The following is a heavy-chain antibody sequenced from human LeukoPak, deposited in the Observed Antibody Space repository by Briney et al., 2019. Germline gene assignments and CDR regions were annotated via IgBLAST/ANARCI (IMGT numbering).Heavy chain of an antibody. J-gene: IGHJ4*02. CDR3: ARVLATAFDY. D-gene: IGHD5-12*01. V-gene: IGHV3-48*03. CDR1: GFTFSSYE. CDR2: ISSSGSTI. Sequence: PGGSLRLSCAASGFTFSSYEMNWVRQAPGKGLEWVSYISSSGSTIYYADSVKGRFTISRDNAKNSLYLQINSLRAEDTAVYYCARVLATAFDYRGQGTLVTVSS.